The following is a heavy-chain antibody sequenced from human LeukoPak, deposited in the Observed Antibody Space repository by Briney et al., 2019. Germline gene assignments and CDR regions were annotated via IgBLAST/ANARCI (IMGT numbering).Heavy chain of an antibody. J-gene: IGHJ3*02. CDR2: ISGSGGST. CDR1: GFTFSSYW. D-gene: IGHD2-2*01. V-gene: IGHV3-23*01. Sequence: GGSLRLSCAASGFTFSSYWMSWVRQAPGKGLEWVSAISGSGGSTYYADSVKGRFTISRDNSKNTLYLQMNSLRAEDTAVYYCAKGVVVVPAAPSISSSSWNDAFDIRGQGTMVTVSS. CDR3: AKGVVVVPAAPSISSSSWNDAFDI.